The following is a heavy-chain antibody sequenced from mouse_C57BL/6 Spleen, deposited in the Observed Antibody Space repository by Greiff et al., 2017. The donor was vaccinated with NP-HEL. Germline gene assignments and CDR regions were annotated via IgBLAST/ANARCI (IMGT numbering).Heavy chain of an antibody. J-gene: IGHJ3*01. D-gene: IGHD1-1*01. CDR2: ISSGGSYT. V-gene: IGHV5-6*01. CDR1: GFPFSSYG. Sequence: EVQLVESGGDLVKPGGSLKLSCAASGFPFSSYGMSWFRRTPDKRLEWVATISSGGSYTYYPDSVKGRFTISRDNAKNTLYLQMSSLKSEDTAMYYCARHDGSSYGFAYWGQGTLVTVSA. CDR3: ARHDGSSYGFAY.